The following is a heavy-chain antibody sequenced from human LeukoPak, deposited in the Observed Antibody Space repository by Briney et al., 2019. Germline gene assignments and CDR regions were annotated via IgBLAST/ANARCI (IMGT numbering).Heavy chain of an antibody. CDR3: AELGITMIGGV. CDR2: ISGSGGST. J-gene: IGHJ6*04. CDR1: GFTFSSYG. Sequence: GGSLRLCCAASGFTFSSYGMSWVRQAPGKGLEWVSAISGSGGSTYYADSVKGRFTISRDNAKNSLYLQMNSLRAEDTAVYFCAELGITMIGGVWGKGTTVTISS. V-gene: IGHV3-23*01. D-gene: IGHD3-10*02.